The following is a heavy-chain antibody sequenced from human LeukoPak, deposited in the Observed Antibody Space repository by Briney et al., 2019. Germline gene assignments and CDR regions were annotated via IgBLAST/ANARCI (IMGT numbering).Heavy chain of an antibody. CDR1: GFTFSGFW. D-gene: IGHD2/OR15-2a*01. V-gene: IGHV3-74*01. J-gene: IGHJ4*02. CDR2: ISFDGSDA. CDR3: AKDPYYSILIAQPDY. Sequence: GGSLRLSCAASGFTFSGFWMHWVRQAPGKGLVWVSCISFDGSDATYADSVKGRFTISRDNAKNTLHLQMDSLTVEDTAVYYCAKDPYYSILIAQPDYWGQGTLVTVSS.